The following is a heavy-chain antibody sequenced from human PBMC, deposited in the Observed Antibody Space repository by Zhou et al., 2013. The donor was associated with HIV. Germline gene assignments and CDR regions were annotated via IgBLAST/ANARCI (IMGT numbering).Heavy chain of an antibody. CDR1: GYIFTSYG. V-gene: IGHV1-18*01. CDR3: ATGPLKDRVPFDY. D-gene: IGHD2-15*01. J-gene: IGHJ4*02. Sequence: QVQLVQSGAEVKKPGASVKVSCKASGYIFTSYGINWVRQAPGQGLEWMGWISAYNGDTDYAQKFQGRVTMTTGTSTSTTYMELRSLRSDDTAVYYCATGPLKDRVPFDYWGQGTLVTVSS. CDR2: ISAYNGDT.